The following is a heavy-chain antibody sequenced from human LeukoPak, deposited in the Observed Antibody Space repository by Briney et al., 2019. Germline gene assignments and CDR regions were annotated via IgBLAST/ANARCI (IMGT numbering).Heavy chain of an antibody. J-gene: IGHJ4*02. CDR1: GFTFSSYW. Sequence: PGGSLRLSCAASGFTFSSYWMHWVRQAPGKGLVWVSRINSDGSSTSYADSVKGRFTISRDNAKNTLYLQMNSLRAEDTAVYYCAREFYIWIAAAGLSDYWGQGTLVTVSS. V-gene: IGHV3-74*01. CDR3: AREFYIWIAAAGLSDY. CDR2: INSDGSST. D-gene: IGHD6-13*01.